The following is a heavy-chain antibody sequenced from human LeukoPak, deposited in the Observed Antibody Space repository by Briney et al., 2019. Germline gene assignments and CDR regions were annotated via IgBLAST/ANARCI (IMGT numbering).Heavy chain of an antibody. CDR2: IWYDGSNK. CDR1: GFTFSSYG. J-gene: IGHJ4*02. Sequence: GGSLRLSCAASGFTFSSYGMHWVRQAPGKGQEWVAVIWYDGSNKYYADSVKGRFTISRDNSKNTLYLQMNSLRAEDTAVYYCARGSSSFDYWGQGTLVTVSS. CDR3: ARGSSSFDY. D-gene: IGHD6-6*01. V-gene: IGHV3-33*01.